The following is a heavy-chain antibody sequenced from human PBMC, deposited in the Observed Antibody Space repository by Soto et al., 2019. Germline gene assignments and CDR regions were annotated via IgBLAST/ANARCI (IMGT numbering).Heavy chain of an antibody. Sequence: EVQLVESGGGLVQPGGSLRLSCAASGFTVSSNYMSWVRQAPGKGLEWVSVIFTGGSTYYADSVKGRFTISRHSSKNTVYLQMTSLRAEHTAVYYCARDRYSSGWLDAFDIWGQGTMVTVSS. CDR2: IFTGGST. CDR3: ARDRYSSGWLDAFDI. CDR1: GFTVSSNY. J-gene: IGHJ3*02. D-gene: IGHD6-19*01. V-gene: IGHV3-53*04.